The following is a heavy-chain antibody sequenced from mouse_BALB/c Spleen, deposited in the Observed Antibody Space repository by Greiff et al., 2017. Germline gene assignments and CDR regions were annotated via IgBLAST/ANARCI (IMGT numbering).Heavy chain of an antibody. J-gene: IGHJ4*01. V-gene: IGHV1-18*01. D-gene: IGHD2-10*02. CDR1: GYTFTDYN. CDR3: ARRGLVWEAMDY. CDR2: INPNNGGT. Sequence: VQLKQSGPELVKPGASVKIPCKASGYTFTDYNMDWVKQSHGKSLEWIGDINPNNGGTIYNQKFKGKATLTVDKSSSTAYMELRSLTSEDTAVYYCARRGLVWEAMDYWGQGTSVTVSS.